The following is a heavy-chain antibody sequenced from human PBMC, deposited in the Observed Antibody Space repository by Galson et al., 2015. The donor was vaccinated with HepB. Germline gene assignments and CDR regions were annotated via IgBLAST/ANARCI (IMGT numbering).Heavy chain of an antibody. V-gene: IGHV1-69*13. CDR1: GGTFSSYA. Sequence: SVKVSCKASGGTFSSYAISWVRQAPGQGLEWMGGIIPIFGTANYAQKFQGRVTITADESTSTAYMELSSLRSEDTAVYYCARQVIGSKYQLLTFDYWGQGTLVTVSS. J-gene: IGHJ4*02. D-gene: IGHD2-2*01. CDR3: ARQVIGSKYQLLTFDY. CDR2: IIPIFGTA.